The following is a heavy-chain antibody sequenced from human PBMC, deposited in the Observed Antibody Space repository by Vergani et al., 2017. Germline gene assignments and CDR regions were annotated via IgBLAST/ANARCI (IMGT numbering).Heavy chain of an antibody. CDR1: GFTFSDYY. J-gene: IGHJ4*02. V-gene: IGHV3-11*06. D-gene: IGHD6-13*01. CDR3: ARVKRHSSSWYDY. Sequence: QVQLVESGGGLVMPGGSLRLSCAASGFTFSDYYMSWIRQAPGKGLEWVSYISSSSSYIYYADSVKGRFTISRDNAKNSLYLQMNSLRAEDTAVYYCARVKRHSSSWYDYWGQGTLVTVSS. CDR2: ISSSSSYI.